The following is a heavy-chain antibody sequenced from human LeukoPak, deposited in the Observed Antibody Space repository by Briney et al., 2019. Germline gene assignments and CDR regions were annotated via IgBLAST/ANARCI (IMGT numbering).Heavy chain of an antibody. D-gene: IGHD5-24*01. Sequence: GGSLRLSCAASGFTFSSYAMSWVRQAPGKGLEWVSAISGSGGSTYYADSVKGRFTISRDNSKNTLYLQMNSLRAEDTAVYYCANRGDGRDGYNFYSDYWGQGTLVTVSS. CDR1: GFTFSSYA. V-gene: IGHV3-23*01. CDR2: ISGSGGST. CDR3: ANRGDGRDGYNFYSDY. J-gene: IGHJ4*02.